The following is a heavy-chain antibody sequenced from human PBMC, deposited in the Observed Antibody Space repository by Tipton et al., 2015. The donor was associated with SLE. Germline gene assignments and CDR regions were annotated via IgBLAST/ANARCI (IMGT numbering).Heavy chain of an antibody. Sequence: TLSLTCTVSGDSVSSGGYYWTWIRQPAGKGLQWIGHIQTSGSTNYNPSLKSRGTISVDTSKNQFSLKLTSVTAADTAMYYCARSPNLGYCSGGACYRLDYWGQGTLVTVSS. CDR2: IQTSGST. CDR1: GDSVSSGGYY. J-gene: IGHJ4*02. CDR3: ARSPNLGYCSGGACYRLDY. V-gene: IGHV4-61*09. D-gene: IGHD2-15*01.